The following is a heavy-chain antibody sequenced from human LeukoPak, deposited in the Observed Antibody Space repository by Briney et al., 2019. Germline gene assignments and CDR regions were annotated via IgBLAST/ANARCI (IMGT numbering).Heavy chain of an antibody. Sequence: ASVKVSCKAFGYTFTSNYMHWVRQAPGQGPEWMGVISPSGGSTTYAQMFQGRVTMTTDTSTSTAYMELRSLRSDDTDVYYCARGIAVAPNWFDPWGQGTLVTVSS. D-gene: IGHD6-19*01. CDR2: ISPSGGST. V-gene: IGHV1-46*01. CDR3: ARGIAVAPNWFDP. CDR1: GYTFTSNY. J-gene: IGHJ5*02.